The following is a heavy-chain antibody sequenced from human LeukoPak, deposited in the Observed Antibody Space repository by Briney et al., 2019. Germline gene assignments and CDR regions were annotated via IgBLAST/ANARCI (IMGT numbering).Heavy chain of an antibody. CDR3: ARQKSGPDY. V-gene: IGHV4-59*04. CDR2: IYYSGST. J-gene: IGHJ4*02. D-gene: IGHD6-25*01. Sequence: SETLSLTCTVSGGSISSYYWSWIRQPPGKGLEWIGYIYYSGSTYYNPSLKSRVTMSVDTSNNHFSLKLSSVTAADTAVYYCARQKSGPDYWGQGTLVTVSS. CDR1: GGSISSYY.